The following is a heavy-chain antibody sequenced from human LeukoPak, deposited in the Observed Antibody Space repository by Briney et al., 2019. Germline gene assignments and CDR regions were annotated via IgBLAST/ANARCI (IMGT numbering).Heavy chain of an antibody. CDR3: ARHPMITFGGVIASIDY. Sequence: GESLKISCKGSGYSFTGYWIGWVRQMPGKGLEWMGIIYPGDSDTRYSPSFQGQVTISADKSISTAYLQWGSLKASDTAMYYCARHPMITFGGVIASIDYWGQGTLVTVSS. D-gene: IGHD3-16*02. V-gene: IGHV5-51*01. CDR2: IYPGDSDT. J-gene: IGHJ4*02. CDR1: GYSFTGYW.